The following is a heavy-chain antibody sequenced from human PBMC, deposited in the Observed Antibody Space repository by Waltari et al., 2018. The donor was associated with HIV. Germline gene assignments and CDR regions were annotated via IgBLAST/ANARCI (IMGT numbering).Heavy chain of an antibody. CDR3: ARHALRVGAAYWNFDL. J-gene: IGHJ2*01. D-gene: IGHD1-26*01. CDR1: GGSVSSSRYF. V-gene: IGHV4-39*01. Sequence: QLQLQESGPGLVKPSETLSLTCPVSGGSVSSSRYFWGWIRHPPGKGLEWVGRIYYTGRAYYNPSLKSRVTISVDTSKNQFSLKVTSVTAADTAVYYCARHALRVGAAYWNFDLWGRGTLVTVSS. CDR2: IYYTGRA.